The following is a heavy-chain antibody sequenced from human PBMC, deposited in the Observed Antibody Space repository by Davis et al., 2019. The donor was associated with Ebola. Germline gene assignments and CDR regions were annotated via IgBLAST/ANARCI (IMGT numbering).Heavy chain of an antibody. Sequence: AASVKVSCKASGYTFTSYGISWVRQAPGQGLEWMGWISAYNGNTNYAQKLQGRVTMTTDTSTSTAYMELSSLRSEDTAVYYCAKAQAYSYGWGYYYGMDVWGQGTTVTVSS. J-gene: IGHJ6*02. CDR2: ISAYNGNT. CDR1: GYTFTSYG. CDR3: AKAQAYSYGWGYYYGMDV. D-gene: IGHD5-18*01. V-gene: IGHV1-18*01.